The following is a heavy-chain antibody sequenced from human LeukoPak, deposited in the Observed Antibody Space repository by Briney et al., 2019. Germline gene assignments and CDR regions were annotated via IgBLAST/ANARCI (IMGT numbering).Heavy chain of an antibody. V-gene: IGHV3-15*01. D-gene: IGHD6-13*01. Sequence: PGGSLRLSCAASGFTFSNAWMSWVRQAPGKGLEWVGRIKSKTDGGTTDYAAPVKGRFTISRDDSKNTLYLQMNSLKTEDTAVYYCTTLIAAAGTGVEAFDIWGQGTMVTVSS. CDR3: TTLIAAAGTGVEAFDI. J-gene: IGHJ3*02. CDR1: GFTFSNAW. CDR2: IKSKTDGGTT.